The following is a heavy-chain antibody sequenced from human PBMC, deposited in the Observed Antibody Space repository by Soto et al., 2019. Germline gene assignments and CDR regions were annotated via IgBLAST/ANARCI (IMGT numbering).Heavy chain of an antibody. J-gene: IGHJ4*02. D-gene: IGHD3-22*01. CDR2: IIPIFGTA. CDR1: GGTFSSYA. V-gene: IGHV1-69*13. CDR3: ARGPPTYYYDSSGYYDY. Sequence: GASVKGSCKTSGGTFSSYAISWVRQAPGQGLEWMGGIIPIFGTANYAQKFQGRVTITADESTSTAYMELSSLRSEDTAVYYCARGPPTYYYDSSGYYDYWGQGTLVTVSS.